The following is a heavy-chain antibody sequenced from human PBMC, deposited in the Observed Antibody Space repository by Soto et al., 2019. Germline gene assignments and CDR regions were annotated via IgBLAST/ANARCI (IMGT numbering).Heavy chain of an antibody. J-gene: IGHJ6*02. D-gene: IGHD2-2*01. V-gene: IGHV3-23*01. CDR3: AKDPGGYCSSTSCYRNYYYYGMDV. CDR1: GFTFSSYA. CDR2: ISGSGGST. Sequence: GGSLRLSCAASGFTFSSYAMSWVRQAPGKGLEWVSAISGSGGSTYYADSVKGRFTISRDNSKNTLYLQMNSLRAEDTAVYYCAKDPGGYCSSTSCYRNYYYYGMDVWGQGTTVTVSS.